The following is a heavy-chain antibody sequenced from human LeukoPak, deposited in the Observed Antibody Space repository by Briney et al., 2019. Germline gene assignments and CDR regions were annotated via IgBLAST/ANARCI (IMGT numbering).Heavy chain of an antibody. CDR3: AREQILHRPEYSGNYYPFDY. J-gene: IGHJ4*02. V-gene: IGHV1-3*01. D-gene: IGHD1-26*01. Sequence: FQGRVTITRDTSATTAYMELSSLRSEDTAVYYCAREQILHRPEYSGNYYPFDYWGQGTLVTVSS.